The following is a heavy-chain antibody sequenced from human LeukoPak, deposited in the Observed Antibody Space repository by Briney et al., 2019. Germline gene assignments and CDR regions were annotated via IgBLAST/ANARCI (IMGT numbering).Heavy chain of an antibody. CDR3: ARHRGGRFSESYCDY. Sequence: SETLSLTCTVSGDFLRGYYWSWFRQPPGRTLEWIGFIYSTGFTDYNPSLKSRVTMSLDSSKNQFSLELSSVTAADTAVYYCARHRGGRFSESYCDYWGQGTLVTVSS. J-gene: IGHJ4*02. V-gene: IGHV4-59*08. CDR2: IYSTGFT. CDR1: GDFLRGYY. D-gene: IGHD1-26*01.